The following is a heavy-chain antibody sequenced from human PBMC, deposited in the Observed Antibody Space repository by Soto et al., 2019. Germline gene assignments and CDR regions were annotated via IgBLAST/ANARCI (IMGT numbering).Heavy chain of an antibody. Sequence: VQLQQSGPEVKKPGSSVKVSCKASGGTFSTSALSWVRQAPGQGLEWMGGIMPVFPTPDYAQKFQGRVTITADDSTSTAYMELGGLTSADTAVYYCARDKDRLQLGGNYYSILAVWGQGTAVTVSS. CDR2: IMPVFPTP. CDR3: ARDKDRLQLGGNYYSILAV. J-gene: IGHJ6*02. D-gene: IGHD5-12*01. CDR1: GGTFSTSA. V-gene: IGHV1-69*12.